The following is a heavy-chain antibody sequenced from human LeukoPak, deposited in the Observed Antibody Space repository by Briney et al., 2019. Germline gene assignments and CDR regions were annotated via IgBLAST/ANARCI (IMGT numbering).Heavy chain of an antibody. V-gene: IGHV3-48*04. CDR2: ISSSGSTI. D-gene: IGHD3-10*02. Sequence: GGSLRLSCAASGFTFSTYWMTWVRQAPGKGLEWVSYISSSGSTIYYADSVKGRFIISRDNAKNSLYLQMNSLRAGDTAVYYCAELGITMIGGVWGKGTTVTISS. CDR3: AELGITMIGGV. CDR1: GFTFSTYW. J-gene: IGHJ6*04.